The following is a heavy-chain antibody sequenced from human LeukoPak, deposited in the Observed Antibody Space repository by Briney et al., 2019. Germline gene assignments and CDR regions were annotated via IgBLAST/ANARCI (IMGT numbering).Heavy chain of an antibody. J-gene: IGHJ5*02. Sequence: PSETLSLTCTVSGGSISNYYWSWIRQPAGKGLEWIGRIYSSGTTIYNPSLKSRVAMSVDTSKNQFSLKLSSVTAADTAVYFCASGSSGYDPWGQGTLVTVSS. CDR1: GGSISNYY. V-gene: IGHV4-4*07. CDR2: IYSSGTT. CDR3: ASGSSGYDP. D-gene: IGHD5-12*01.